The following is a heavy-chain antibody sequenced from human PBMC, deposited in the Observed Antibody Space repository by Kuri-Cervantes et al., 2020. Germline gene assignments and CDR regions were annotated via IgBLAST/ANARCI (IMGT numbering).Heavy chain of an antibody. J-gene: IGHJ3*02. V-gene: IGHV1-18*01. D-gene: IGHD6-13*01. CDR2: ISTDNGNT. Sequence: ASVKVSCKTSGYTFTGYGITWVRQGPGQGLEWLGWISTDNGNTNYAQSFQDRFTMTTDTSTSTAYMELRSLRSDDTAVYYCARDAAGDDAFDIWGQGTMVTVSS. CDR1: GYTFTGYG. CDR3: ARDAAGDDAFDI.